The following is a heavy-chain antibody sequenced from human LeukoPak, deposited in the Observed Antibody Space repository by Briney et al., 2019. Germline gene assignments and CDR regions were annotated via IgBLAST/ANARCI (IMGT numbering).Heavy chain of an antibody. CDR1: GGTFSSYA. D-gene: IGHD3-3*01. Sequence: SVKVSCKASGGTFSSYAISWVRQAPGQGLEWMGGIIPIFGTANYAQKFQGRVTITTHESTSTAYMELSSLRSEDTAVYYCAREVSDFWSGSGYMDVWGKGTTVTVSS. V-gene: IGHV1-69*05. J-gene: IGHJ6*03. CDR3: AREVSDFWSGSGYMDV. CDR2: IIPIFGTA.